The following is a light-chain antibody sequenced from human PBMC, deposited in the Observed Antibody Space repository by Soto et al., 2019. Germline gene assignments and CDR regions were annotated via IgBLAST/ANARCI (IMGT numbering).Light chain of an antibody. CDR2: GAS. J-gene: IGKJ1*01. CDR1: QSVSSSY. Sequence: EIVLTQSPGTLSLSPGERATLSCRASQSVSSSYLAWYQQKPGQAPRLLIYGASSRANGIPDRFSGSGSGTDFTLTISRVEPEDFAVYYCQQYGSSPGTFGQGTKVEIK. V-gene: IGKV3-20*01. CDR3: QQYGSSPGT.